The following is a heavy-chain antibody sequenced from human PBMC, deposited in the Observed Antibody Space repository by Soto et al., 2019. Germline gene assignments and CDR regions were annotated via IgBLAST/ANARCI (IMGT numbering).Heavy chain of an antibody. J-gene: IGHJ5*02. CDR1: GGSVNGYY. CDR3: ATRITVFGLLIPPFEP. Sequence: SETLSLTCAVYGGSVNGYYWNWIRQPPGKGLEWIGEIIHTGGTHYNPSLKSRVTMSVDTSKNQFSLRLSSVTAAETAIYYCATRITVFGLLIPPFEPWGQGTKVTVSS. D-gene: IGHD3-3*01. CDR2: IIHTGGT. V-gene: IGHV4-34*12.